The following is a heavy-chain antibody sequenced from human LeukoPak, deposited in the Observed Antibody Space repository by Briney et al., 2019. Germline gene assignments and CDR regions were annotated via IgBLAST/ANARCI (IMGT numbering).Heavy chain of an antibody. CDR3: VVRYQLPTFDY. CDR2: VNAGNGNT. Sequence: GASAKVSCKASGYTFTSYAMHWVRQAPGQRLEWMGWVNAGNGNTKYSQKFQGRVTITRDTSASTAYMELSSLRSEDTAVYYCVVRYQLPTFDYWGQGTLVTVSS. J-gene: IGHJ4*02. V-gene: IGHV1-3*01. CDR1: GYTFTSYA. D-gene: IGHD2-2*01.